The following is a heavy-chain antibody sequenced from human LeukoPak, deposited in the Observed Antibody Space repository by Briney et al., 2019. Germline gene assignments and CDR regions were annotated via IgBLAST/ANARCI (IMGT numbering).Heavy chain of an antibody. Sequence: PSETLSLTCTVSGGSISSYYWSWIRQPPEKGLEWIGYIYYSGSTNYNPSLKSRVTISVDTSKNQFSLKLSSVTAADTAVYYCARASSSWSLYYYYYYMDVWGKGTTVTVSS. J-gene: IGHJ6*03. CDR1: GGSISSYY. V-gene: IGHV4-59*01. D-gene: IGHD6-13*01. CDR3: ARASSSWSLYYYYYYMDV. CDR2: IYYSGST.